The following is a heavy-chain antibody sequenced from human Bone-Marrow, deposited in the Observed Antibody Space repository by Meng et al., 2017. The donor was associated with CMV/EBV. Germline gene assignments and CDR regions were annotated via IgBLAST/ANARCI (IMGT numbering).Heavy chain of an antibody. CDR2: MNPNSGNT. D-gene: IGHD5-18*01. J-gene: IGHJ6*02. V-gene: IGHV1-8*01. Sequence: ASVKVSCKASGYTFTSYDINWVRQATGQGLEWMGWMNPNSGNTGYAQKFQGRVTMTRNTSISTAYMELSSLRSEDTAVYYCAIGSPTAMATYYYYGIDVWGQGTTVTVSS. CDR3: AIGSPTAMATYYYYGIDV. CDR1: GYTFTSYD.